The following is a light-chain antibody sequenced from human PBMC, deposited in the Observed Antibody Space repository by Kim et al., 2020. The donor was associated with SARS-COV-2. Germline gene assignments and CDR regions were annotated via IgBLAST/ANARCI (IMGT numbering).Light chain of an antibody. Sequence: LSAYVEDRVTMTCRASRSSSSWLAWYQQKQGKAPKILIYDASSLESGVPSRFSGSGSGTEFTLTISSLQPDDFATYYCQQYNSWTFGQGTKVDIK. CDR2: DAS. V-gene: IGKV1-5*01. CDR3: QQYNSWT. J-gene: IGKJ1*01. CDR1: RSSSSW.